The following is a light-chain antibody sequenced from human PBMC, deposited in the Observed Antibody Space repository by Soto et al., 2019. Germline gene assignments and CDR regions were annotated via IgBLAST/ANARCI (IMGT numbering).Light chain of an antibody. CDR1: QFVNNNY. J-gene: IGKJ2*01. CDR2: GAS. Sequence: EIVLTQSPGTLPLSPGERATLSCRASQFVNNNYLAWYQQKPGQAPRLLIYGASTRATGVSDRFSGSGSGTDFTLTISRLEPEDVGVFYCHLYNRSPYNFGQGTKLEIK. CDR3: HLYNRSPYN. V-gene: IGKV3-20*01.